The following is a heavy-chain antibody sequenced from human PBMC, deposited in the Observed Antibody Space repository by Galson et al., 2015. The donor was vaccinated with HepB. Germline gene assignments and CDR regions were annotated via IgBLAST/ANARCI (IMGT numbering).Heavy chain of an antibody. CDR3: ARVQYYYDSSGYQGDAFDI. CDR2: ISSSSSYI. D-gene: IGHD3-22*01. V-gene: IGHV3-21*01. Sequence: SLRLSCAASGFTFSSYSMYWVRQAPGKGLEWVSSISSSSSYIYYADSVKGRFTISRDNAKNSLYLQMNSLRAEDTAVYYCARVQYYYDSSGYQGDAFDIWGQGTMVTVSS. J-gene: IGHJ3*02. CDR1: GFTFSSYS.